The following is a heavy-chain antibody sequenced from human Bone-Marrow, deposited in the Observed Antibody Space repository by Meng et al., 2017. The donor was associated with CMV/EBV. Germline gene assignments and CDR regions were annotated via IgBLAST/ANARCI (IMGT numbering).Heavy chain of an antibody. CDR2: ISSSAGTI. Sequence: GESLKISCAASGFTFSNYEMNWVRQAPGKGLEWISYISSSAGTIYYADSVKGRFTISRDNAKNSLYLQMNSLRAEDTAVYYCARAPEYQLPKGYYYYGMDVWGQGTTVTVSS. V-gene: IGHV3-48*03. CDR3: ARAPEYQLPKGYYYYGMDV. D-gene: IGHD2-2*01. CDR1: GFTFSNYE. J-gene: IGHJ6*02.